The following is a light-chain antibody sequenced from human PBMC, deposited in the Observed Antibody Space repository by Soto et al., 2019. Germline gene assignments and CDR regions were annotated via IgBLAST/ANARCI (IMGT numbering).Light chain of an antibody. CDR3: QQSYSTPLT. CDR2: AAS. J-gene: IGKJ3*01. Sequence: DIQMTQSPSSLSASVGDRVTITCRASQSIRSYLNWYQQERGKAPKLLIYAASSLQSGVPSRFSGRGFGTDFTLTISSLQPEDFASYYCQQSYSTPLTFGPGTKVDL. V-gene: IGKV1-39*01. CDR1: QSIRSY.